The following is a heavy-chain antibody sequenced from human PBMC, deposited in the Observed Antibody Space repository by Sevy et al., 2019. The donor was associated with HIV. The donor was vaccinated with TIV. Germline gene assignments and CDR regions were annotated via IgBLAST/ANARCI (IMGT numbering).Heavy chain of an antibody. CDR2: IIPIFGTA. J-gene: IGHJ4*02. D-gene: IGHD3-22*01. CDR1: GGTFSSYA. V-gene: IGHV1-69*13. Sequence: ASVKVSCKASGGTFSSYAISWVRQAPGQGLEWMGGIIPIFGTANYAQKFQGRVTITADESTSTAYMELSSLRSEDTAVYYWARGTQDYYDSSGYYYFDYWGQGTLVTVSS. CDR3: ARGTQDYYDSSGYYYFDY.